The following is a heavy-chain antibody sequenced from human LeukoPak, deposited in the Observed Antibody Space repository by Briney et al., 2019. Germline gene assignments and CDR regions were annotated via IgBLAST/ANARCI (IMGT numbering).Heavy chain of an antibody. J-gene: IGHJ6*02. Sequence: GGSLRLSCADSGITFSSYWMSWVRQAPGKGLLWVSRINSDGSATIYADSVRGRFTISRDNAKNTLYLQMSGLRVEDTAVYHCASDSPYYGVDVWGQGTTVTVSS. V-gene: IGHV3-74*01. CDR3: ASDSPYYGVDV. CDR1: GITFSSYW. CDR2: INSDGSAT.